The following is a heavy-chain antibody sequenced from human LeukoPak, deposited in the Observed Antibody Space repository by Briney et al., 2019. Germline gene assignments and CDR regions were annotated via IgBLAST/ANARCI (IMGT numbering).Heavy chain of an antibody. D-gene: IGHD6-13*01. Sequence: GGSLRLSCAAAGFTFSNYAMSWVRQAPGKGLKWVSAISGSGGSTYYADSVKGRLTISRDNSKNTLYLQMNSLRAEDTALYYRAKDVGSWSRGAFDYWRQGTLVTVSS. CDR1: GFTFSNYA. CDR3: AKDVGSWSRGAFDY. CDR2: ISGSGGST. V-gene: IGHV3-23*01. J-gene: IGHJ4*02.